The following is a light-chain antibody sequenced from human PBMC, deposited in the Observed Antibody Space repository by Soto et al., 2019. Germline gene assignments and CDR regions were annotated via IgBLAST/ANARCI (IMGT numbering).Light chain of an antibody. Sequence: EIVLTQSPATLSLSPGERATLSCRARQSFSDYLAWYQQKPGQAPRLLIYDASRRATGIPARFSGSGSGTDFTLTITSLEPEDFAVYYCQQRSNWPLTFGQGTRLEIK. CDR1: QSFSDY. CDR3: QQRSNWPLT. CDR2: DAS. V-gene: IGKV3-11*01. J-gene: IGKJ5*01.